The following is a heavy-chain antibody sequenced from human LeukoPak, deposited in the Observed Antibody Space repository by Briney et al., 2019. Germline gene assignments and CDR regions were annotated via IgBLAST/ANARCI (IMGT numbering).Heavy chain of an antibody. D-gene: IGHD6-6*01. J-gene: IGHJ5*02. CDR2: VSGYTGNT. Sequence: VASVKVSCKASGYGFVNYGINWVRQAPGQGLEWMGWVSGYTGNTNYAQKIQGRVTMTTDTSTSTAYLELRSLRSDDTAVYYCARDGTIGSRREGWFDPWGQGTLVTVSS. CDR1: GYGFVNYG. V-gene: IGHV1-18*01. CDR3: ARDGTIGSRREGWFDP.